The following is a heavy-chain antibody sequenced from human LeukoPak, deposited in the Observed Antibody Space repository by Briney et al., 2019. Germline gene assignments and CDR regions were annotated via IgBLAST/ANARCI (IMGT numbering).Heavy chain of an antibody. D-gene: IGHD6-13*01. V-gene: IGHV3-23*01. J-gene: IGHJ4*02. CDR3: AKNEQQLTYYFDY. CDR2: ISGSGGST. Sequence: GGSLRLSCAASGFTFTSYAISGVRQAPGKGLEWVSAISGSGGSTYYADSVKGRFTISRDNSKNTLYLQMNSLRAEDTAVYYCAKNEQQLTYYFDYWGQGTLVTVSS. CDR1: GFTFTSYA.